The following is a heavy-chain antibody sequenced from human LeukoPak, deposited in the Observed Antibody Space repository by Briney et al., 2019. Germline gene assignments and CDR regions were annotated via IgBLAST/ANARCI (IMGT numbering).Heavy chain of an antibody. CDR1: GFTFSRYG. CDR3: ARGRGDCSTTSCYLDY. CDR2: IWYDGSDK. J-gene: IGHJ4*02. D-gene: IGHD2-2*01. Sequence: PGGSLRLSCAASGFTFSRYGMHWVRQAPGEGLEWVSVIWYDGSDKEYADSVKGRFTISGDNSKNTLFLQMNSLRAEDTAVYYCARGRGDCSTTSCYLDYWGQGTLVTVSS. V-gene: IGHV3-33*08.